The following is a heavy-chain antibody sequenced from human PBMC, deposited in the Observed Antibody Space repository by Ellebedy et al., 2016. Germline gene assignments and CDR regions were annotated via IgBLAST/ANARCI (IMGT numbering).Heavy chain of an antibody. CDR2: IWYDGSNK. CDR3: ARRGNGIYYFDY. V-gene: IGHV3-33*01. J-gene: IGHJ4*02. CDR1: GFTFSSYG. Sequence: GESLKISCAASGFTFSSYGMHWVRQAPGKGLEWVAVIWYDGSNKYYADSVKGRFTISRDNSKTTLYLQMNSLRAEDTAVYYCARRGNGIYYFDYWGQGTLVTVSS. D-gene: IGHD2/OR15-2a*01.